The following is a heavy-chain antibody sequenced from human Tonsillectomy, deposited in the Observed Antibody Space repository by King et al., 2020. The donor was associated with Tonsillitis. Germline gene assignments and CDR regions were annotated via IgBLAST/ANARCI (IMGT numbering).Heavy chain of an antibody. CDR2: ISSANTSM. D-gene: IGHD4-23*01. V-gene: IGHV3-48*01. J-gene: IGHJ4*02. CDR1: GFTFSTYS. CDR3: ARDPMTTVVMVDY. Sequence: VQLVESGGGLVQPGGSLRLSCAASGFTFSTYSMNWVRQAPGKGLEWISYISSANTSMYYSDSVKGRLTISRDNAKNSLYLQMNSLRAEDTAMYYCARDPMTTVVMVDYWGQGTLVTVSS.